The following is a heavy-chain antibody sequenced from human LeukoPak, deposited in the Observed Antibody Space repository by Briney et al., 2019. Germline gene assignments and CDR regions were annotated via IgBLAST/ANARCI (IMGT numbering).Heavy chain of an antibody. CDR1: GYTFTGYY. CDR3: ARGDYVWGSYRPRKPFDY. D-gene: IGHD3-16*02. V-gene: IGHV1-2*02. CDR2: INPNSGGT. Sequence: ASVKVSCKASGYTFTGYYMHWVRQAPGQGLEWMGWINPNSGGTNYAQKFQGRVTMNRDTSISTAYMELSRLRSDDTAVYYCARGDYVWGSYRPRKPFDYWGQGTLVTVSS. J-gene: IGHJ4*02.